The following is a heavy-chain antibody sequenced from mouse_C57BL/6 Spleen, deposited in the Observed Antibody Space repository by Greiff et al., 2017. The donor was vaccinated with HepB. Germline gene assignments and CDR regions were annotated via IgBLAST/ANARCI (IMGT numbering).Heavy chain of an antibody. CDR3: ARDYYSALYAMDY. Sequence: QVQLQQSGPELVKPGASVKISCKASGYAFSSSWMNWVKQRPGKGLEWIGRIYPGDGDTNYNGKFKGKATLTADKSSSTAYMQLSSLTSEDSAVYFCARDYYSALYAMDYWGQGTSVTVAS. D-gene: IGHD2-12*01. J-gene: IGHJ4*01. CDR2: IYPGDGDT. CDR1: GYAFSSSW. V-gene: IGHV1-82*01.